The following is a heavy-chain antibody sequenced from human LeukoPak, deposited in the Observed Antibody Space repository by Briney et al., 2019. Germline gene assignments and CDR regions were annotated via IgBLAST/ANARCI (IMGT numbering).Heavy chain of an antibody. V-gene: IGHV3-66*01. CDR3: ARDGEWFLPYGMDV. CDR1: GFTVSSAY. J-gene: IGHJ6*02. CDR2: IYSGGSR. D-gene: IGHD3-3*01. Sequence: GGSLRLSCAASGFTVSSAYMSWVRQAPGKGLEWVSVIYSGGSRNYADSVRGRFTISRDMSKNTLSLEMSSLRAEDTAVYYCARDGEWFLPYGMDVWGQGTTVTVSS.